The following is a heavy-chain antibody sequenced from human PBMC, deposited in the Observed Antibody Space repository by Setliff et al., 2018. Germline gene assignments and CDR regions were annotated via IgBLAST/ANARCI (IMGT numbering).Heavy chain of an antibody. D-gene: IGHD1-26*01. CDR1: GASISSGGYY. J-gene: IGHJ4*02. CDR3: ARSPSSGAYWNPRPFYSDY. CDR2: ISPSGST. Sequence: SETLSLTCTVSGASISSGGYYWTWIRQPAGKALEWIGHISPSGSTTYNPSPKSQVTISPDTSKNHFSLKVNSVTAADTALYYCARSPSSGAYWNPRPFYSDYWGQGTLVTVSS. V-gene: IGHV4-61*09.